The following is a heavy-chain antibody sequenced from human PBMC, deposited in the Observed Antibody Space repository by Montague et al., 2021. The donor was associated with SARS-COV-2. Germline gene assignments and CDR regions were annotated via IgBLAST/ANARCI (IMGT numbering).Heavy chain of an antibody. Sequence: SETLSLTCAVSGGSISSSNWWSWVRQPPGKGLEWIGEIYHSGSTDYNPSLKSRVTISVDKSKDQFSLKLSSVTAADTAVYYCARDSSGWSRFDYWGQGTLVTVSS. CDR2: IYHSGST. D-gene: IGHD6-19*01. CDR3: ARDSSGWSRFDY. CDR1: GGSISSSNW. J-gene: IGHJ4*02. V-gene: IGHV4-4*02.